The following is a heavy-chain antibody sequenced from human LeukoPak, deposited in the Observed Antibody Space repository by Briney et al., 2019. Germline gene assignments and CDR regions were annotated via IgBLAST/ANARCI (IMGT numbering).Heavy chain of an antibody. CDR3: ARSSGFGMDV. D-gene: IGHD3-22*01. V-gene: IGHV3-74*01. J-gene: IGHJ6*02. CDR2: INSDGSST. Sequence: GGSLRLSCAASGFTFSSYWMHWVRQAPGKGVVWVSRINSDGSSTSYADSVKGRFTISRDNAKNTLYLQMNSLRAEDTAVYYCARSSGFGMDVWGQGTTVTVSS. CDR1: GFTFSSYW.